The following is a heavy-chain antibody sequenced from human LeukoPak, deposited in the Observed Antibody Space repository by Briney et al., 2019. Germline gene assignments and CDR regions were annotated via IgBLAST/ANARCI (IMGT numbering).Heavy chain of an antibody. Sequence: SETLSLTCTVSGGSISSYFWSWIRQPPGKGLEWIGHISNRGSTNYNPSLKSRVTISVDTSKNQFSLRLSSVTAADTAVYYCARVMTTSGLYYCDHWGQGTLVTVSS. V-gene: IGHV4-59*01. CDR2: ISNRGST. J-gene: IGHJ4*02. CDR1: GGSISSYF. D-gene: IGHD1-1*01. CDR3: ARVMTTSGLYYCDH.